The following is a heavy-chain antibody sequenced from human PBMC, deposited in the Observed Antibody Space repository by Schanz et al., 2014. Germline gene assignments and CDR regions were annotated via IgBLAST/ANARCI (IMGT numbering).Heavy chain of an antibody. CDR1: RIIFGTYS. V-gene: IGHV3-21*01. D-gene: IGHD5-12*01. CDR3: AGAVATIRADSFDI. Sequence: EVKLVESGGGLVKPGGSLRLSCTASRIIFGTYSMNWIRQTPKGLEWVSSINSRSNFIYYADSVKGRFTISRDNAKNSLYLQMNSLRAEDTAVYYCAGAVATIRADSFDIWGQGTMXAVSS. CDR2: INSRSNFI. J-gene: IGHJ3*02.